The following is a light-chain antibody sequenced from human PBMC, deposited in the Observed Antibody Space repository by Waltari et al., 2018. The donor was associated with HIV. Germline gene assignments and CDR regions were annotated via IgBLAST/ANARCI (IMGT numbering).Light chain of an antibody. V-gene: IGKV1-6*01. CDR1: QAIGND. J-gene: IGKJ1*01. CDR3: LQDYNYPWT. Sequence: AIQMTQSPPSLSASVGDRVTITRRASQAIGNDLDWYQQKPGKAPKLLIYGASTLQSGVPSRFSGSGSGTDFTLTISRLQPEDFATYFCLQDYNYPWTFGQGTKVEIK. CDR2: GAS.